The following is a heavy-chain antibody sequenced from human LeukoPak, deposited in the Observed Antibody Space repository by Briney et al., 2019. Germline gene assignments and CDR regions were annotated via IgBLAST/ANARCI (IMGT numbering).Heavy chain of an antibody. J-gene: IGHJ4*02. V-gene: IGHV4-39*01. D-gene: IGHD7-27*01. Sequence: SETLSLTCNVSGGSISSSSYYWGWIRQSPGKGLEWIGDIYYSGRTYNKNPSLGSRVTISIDTSKSQFSLKLSSVSAADTAIYYCASVGKLGYYFDFWGQGTLVTVSS. CDR2: IYYSGRT. CDR1: GGSISSSSYY. CDR3: ASVGKLGYYFDF.